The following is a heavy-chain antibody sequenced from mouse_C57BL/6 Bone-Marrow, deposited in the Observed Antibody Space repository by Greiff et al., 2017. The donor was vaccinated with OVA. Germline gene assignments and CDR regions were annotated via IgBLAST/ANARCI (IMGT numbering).Heavy chain of an antibody. V-gene: IGHV1-18*01. CDR2: INPNNGGT. D-gene: IGHD1-1*01. CDR3: ARDGSSYGWYFDV. CDR1: GYTFTDYN. J-gene: IGHJ1*03. Sequence: EVQLKESGPELVKPGASVKIPCKAFGYTFTDYNMDWVKQSHGKSLEWIGDINPNNGGTIYNQKFKGKATLTVDKSSSTAYMELRSLTSEDTAVYYCARDGSSYGWYFDVWGTGTTVTVSS.